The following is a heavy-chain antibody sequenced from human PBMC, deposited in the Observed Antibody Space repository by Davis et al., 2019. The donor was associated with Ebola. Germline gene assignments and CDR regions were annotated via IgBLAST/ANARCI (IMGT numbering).Heavy chain of an antibody. CDR3: ATTPQYSSGQNKPFDY. V-gene: IGHV3-11*01. Sequence: GESLKISCAASGFTFSDYYMIWIRQAPGKGPEWASYISGSGESTFYADFVKGRFTISRDNARNSLFLEMNSLRAEDTAVYYCATTPQYSSGQNKPFDYWGQGTLVTVSS. J-gene: IGHJ4*02. D-gene: IGHD6-19*01. CDR1: GFTFSDYY. CDR2: ISGSGEST.